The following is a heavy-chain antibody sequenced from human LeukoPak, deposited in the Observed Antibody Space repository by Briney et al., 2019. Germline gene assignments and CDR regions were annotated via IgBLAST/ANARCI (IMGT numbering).Heavy chain of an antibody. Sequence: GGSLRLSCAASGFTVSSNYMSWVRQAPGKGLEWLSFIYTGGDTYYADSVKGRFTISRHDSKNTLYLQMNSLRAEDTAVYYCAKDHDYYASGPIWGQGTMVTVSS. CDR2: IYTGGDT. J-gene: IGHJ3*02. CDR3: AKDHDYYASGPI. V-gene: IGHV3-53*01. CDR1: GFTVSSNY. D-gene: IGHD3-10*01.